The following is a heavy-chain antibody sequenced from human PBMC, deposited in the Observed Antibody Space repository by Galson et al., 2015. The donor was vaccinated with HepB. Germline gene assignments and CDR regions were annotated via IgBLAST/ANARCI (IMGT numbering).Heavy chain of an antibody. V-gene: IGHV2-70*01. D-gene: IGHD5-12*01. J-gene: IGHJ6*03. CDR3: ARTRSSYDSGFALYYMDV. CDR2: IDWDDDK. CDR1: GFSLSTNGMC. Sequence: PALVKPTQTLTLTCTFSGFSLSTNGMCVSWIRQPPGKALEWLALIDWDDDKYYSTSLKTSLTISKDTSKNQVVLTMTDMDPVDTATYYCARTRSSYDSGFALYYMDVWGKGTTVTVSS.